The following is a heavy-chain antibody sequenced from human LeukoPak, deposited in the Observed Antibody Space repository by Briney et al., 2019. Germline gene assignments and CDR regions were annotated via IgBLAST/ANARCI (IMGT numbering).Heavy chain of an antibody. Sequence: SETLSLTCSVSGASSRSYYWSWIRQPPGKGLEWVGYIYYTGSTSYNPSLKTRVTISIDTSKNQFSLNLSSVTAADTAAYYCTRGSGWPPDAFDIWGQGTMVTVSS. CDR3: TRGSGWPPDAFDI. J-gene: IGHJ3*02. V-gene: IGHV4-59*01. CDR1: GASSRSYY. CDR2: IYYTGST. D-gene: IGHD6-19*01.